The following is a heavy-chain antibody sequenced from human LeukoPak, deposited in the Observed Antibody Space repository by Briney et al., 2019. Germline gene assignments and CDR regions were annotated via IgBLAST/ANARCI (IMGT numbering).Heavy chain of an antibody. J-gene: IGHJ4*02. D-gene: IGHD3-22*01. Sequence: NPSETLSLTCTVSGVSISTYYWTWIRQPPGKGLEWIGNIDYSGNTKYNPSLKSRVTISVDTSKSHFSLKLSSLTAADTAVYCCARWYYDSSGYRYFDYWGQGTLVTVSS. CDR3: ARWYYDSSGYRYFDY. CDR1: GVSISTYY. CDR2: IDYSGNT. V-gene: IGHV4-59*12.